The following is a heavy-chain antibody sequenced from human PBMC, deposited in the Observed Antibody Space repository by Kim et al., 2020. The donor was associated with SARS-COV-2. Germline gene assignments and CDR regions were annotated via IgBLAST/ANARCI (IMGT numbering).Heavy chain of an antibody. V-gene: IGHV3-30*02. D-gene: IGHD2-2*01. J-gene: IGHJ5*02. CDR3: AKDPYCSSTSCEGNWFDP. Sequence: KGRFTISRDNSKNTLYLQMNSLRAEDTAVYYCAKDPYCSSTSCEGNWFDPWGQGTLVTVSS.